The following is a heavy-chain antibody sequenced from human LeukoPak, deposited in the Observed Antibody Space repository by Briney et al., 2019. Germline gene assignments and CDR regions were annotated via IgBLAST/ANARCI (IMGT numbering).Heavy chain of an antibody. CDR2: IHYSGST. D-gene: IGHD5-12*01. Sequence: SETLSLTCTVSGGSISSSSHYWGWIRQPPGKGLEWIGSIHYSGSTYYKPSLKSRVTISVDTSKNQFSLKLSSVTAEDTAMYYCARQEYSGYDRYFDYWGQGTLVTVSS. CDR3: ARQEYSGYDRYFDY. V-gene: IGHV4-39*01. J-gene: IGHJ4*02. CDR1: GGSISSSSHY.